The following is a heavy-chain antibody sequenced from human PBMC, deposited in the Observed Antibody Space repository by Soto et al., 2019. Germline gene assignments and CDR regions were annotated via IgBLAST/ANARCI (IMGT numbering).Heavy chain of an antibody. Sequence: EVQLVESGGGLVKPGGSLRLSCAASGFTFSSYNMNWVRQAPGKGLEWVSSFSSSSSYIYYADSVKGRFTISRDNAKNSLYLQMNSLRAEDTAVYYCAGGGIMYGDYRSMDVWGKGTTVTVSS. D-gene: IGHD4-17*01. CDR1: GFTFSSYN. CDR2: FSSSSSYI. CDR3: AGGGIMYGDYRSMDV. V-gene: IGHV3-21*01. J-gene: IGHJ6*03.